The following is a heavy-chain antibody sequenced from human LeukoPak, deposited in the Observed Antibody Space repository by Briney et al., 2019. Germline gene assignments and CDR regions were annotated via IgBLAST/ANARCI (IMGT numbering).Heavy chain of an antibody. CDR3: ARDRRRVGYYGSGSYYYGMDV. CDR1: GFTFSSYA. D-gene: IGHD3-10*01. Sequence: GGSLRLSCAASGFTFSSYAMSWVRQAPGKGLEWVSALSGSGDSTYYADSVKGRFTISRDNSENTLYLQMNSLRAEDTAVYYCARDRRRVGYYGSGSYYYGMDVWGQGTPVTVSS. CDR2: LSGSGDST. J-gene: IGHJ6*02. V-gene: IGHV3-23*01.